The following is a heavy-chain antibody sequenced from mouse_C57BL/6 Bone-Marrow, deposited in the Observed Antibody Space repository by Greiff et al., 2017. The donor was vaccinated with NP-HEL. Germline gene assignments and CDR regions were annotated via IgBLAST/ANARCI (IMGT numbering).Heavy chain of an antibody. CDR2: IGPGSGST. J-gene: IGHJ4*01. CDR1: GYTFTDYY. V-gene: IGHV1-77*01. D-gene: IGHD2-1*01. Sequence: VQLQQSGAELVKPGASVKISCKASGYTFTDYYINWVKQRPGQGLEWIGKIGPGSGSTYYNEKFKGKATLTADKSSSTAYMQLSSLTSEDAAVYFCAREDYGNLRFFYAMDYWGQGTSVTVSS. CDR3: AREDYGNLRFFYAMDY.